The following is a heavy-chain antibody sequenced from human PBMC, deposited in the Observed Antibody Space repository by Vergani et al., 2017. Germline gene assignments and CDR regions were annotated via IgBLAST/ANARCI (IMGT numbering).Heavy chain of an antibody. CDR2: ISSRANSCAT. V-gene: IGHV3-73*01. CDR1: GFTFSGSA. Sequence: EVQLVESGGGLVQPGGSLRLSCAASGFTFSGSAMHWVRQASGKGLEWVGHISSRANSCATAYAASVQGRFTISRDNSKNTAYLQMNSLKTADTAVYYCTSGRAGDYAVSAFDYWGQGTLVTVSS. CDR3: TSGRAGDYAVSAFDY. D-gene: IGHD4-17*01. J-gene: IGHJ4*02.